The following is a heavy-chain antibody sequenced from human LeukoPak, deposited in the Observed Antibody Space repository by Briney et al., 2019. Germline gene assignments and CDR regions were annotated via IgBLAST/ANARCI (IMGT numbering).Heavy chain of an antibody. CDR3: ARVYYYDSSGYYRFLASDY. V-gene: IGHV1-2*02. CDR1: GYTFTGYY. CDR2: INPNSGGT. J-gene: IGHJ4*02. D-gene: IGHD3-22*01. Sequence: ASVKVSCKASGYTFTGYYMHWVRQAPGQGLEWMGWINPNSGGTKYTQKFQGRVTMTRDTSISTAYMELSRLRSDDTAVYYCARVYYYDSSGYYRFLASDYWGQGTLVTVSS.